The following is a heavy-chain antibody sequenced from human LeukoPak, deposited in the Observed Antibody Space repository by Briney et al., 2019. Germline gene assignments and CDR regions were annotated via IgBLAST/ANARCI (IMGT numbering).Heavy chain of an antibody. CDR1: GGSISSYY. J-gene: IGHJ4*02. D-gene: IGHD4-17*01. Sequence: SETLSLTCTVSGGSISSYYWSWIRQPPGKGLEWIGYIYYSGSTNYNPSLKSRVTISVDTSKNQFSLKLSSVTAAVTAVYYCARANYGDLXFXXWGQXXLVT. CDR3: ARANYGDLXFXX. CDR2: IYYSGST. V-gene: IGHV4-59*01.